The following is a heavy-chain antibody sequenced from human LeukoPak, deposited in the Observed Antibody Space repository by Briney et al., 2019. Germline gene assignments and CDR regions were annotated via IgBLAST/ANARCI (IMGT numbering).Heavy chain of an antibody. J-gene: IGHJ5*02. D-gene: IGHD3-22*01. CDR3: ARAQYYYDSSGYSGYNWFDP. V-gene: IGHV4-61*01. CDR2: IYYSGST. Sequence: SETLSLTCTVSGGSVSSGSYYWSWIRQPPGKGLEWIGYIYYSGSTNYNPSLKSRVTISVDTSKNQFSLKLSSVTAADTAVYYCARAQYYYDSSGYSGYNWFDPWGQGTLVTVSS. CDR1: GGSVSSGSYY.